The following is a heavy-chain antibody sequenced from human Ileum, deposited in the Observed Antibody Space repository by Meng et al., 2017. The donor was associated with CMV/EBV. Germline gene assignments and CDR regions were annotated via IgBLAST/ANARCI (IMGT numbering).Heavy chain of an antibody. V-gene: IGHV3-7*01. CDR1: GFTFSSYW. Sequence: GESLKISCAASGFTFSSYWMSWVRQAPGKGLEWVANIRQDGGEIFYVDSVKGRFTVSRDNARNSVFLQMNSLRAEDTAVYYCASEQWSGYYFDYWGQGTLVTVSS. J-gene: IGHJ4*02. CDR2: IRQDGGEI. CDR3: ASEQWSGYYFDY. D-gene: IGHD3-3*01.